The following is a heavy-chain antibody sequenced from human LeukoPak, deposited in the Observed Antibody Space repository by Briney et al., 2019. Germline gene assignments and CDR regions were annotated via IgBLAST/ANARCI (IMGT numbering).Heavy chain of an antibody. J-gene: IGHJ6*02. CDR3: AKDRSSYYYYYGMDV. CDR2: ISGSGGST. D-gene: IGHD6-19*01. CDR1: GFTFSSYA. V-gene: IGHV3-23*01. Sequence: GGSLRLSCAASGFTFSSYAMSWVRQAPGKGLEWVSAISGSGGSTYYADSVKGRFTISRDNSKNTLYLQMNSLRAEDTAVYYCAKDRSSYYYYYGMDVWGQGATVTVSS.